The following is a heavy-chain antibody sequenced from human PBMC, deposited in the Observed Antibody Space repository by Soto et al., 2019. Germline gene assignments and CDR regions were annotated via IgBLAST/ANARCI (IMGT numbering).Heavy chain of an antibody. Sequence: GGSLRLSCAASGFTVSSNYMSWVRQAPGKGLEWVSVIYSGGSTYYADSVKGRFTISRDNSKNTLYLQMNSLRAEDTAVYYCARSGGYVGRKSYYYYYMDVWGKGTTVTVSS. CDR2: IYSGGST. V-gene: IGHV3-66*01. J-gene: IGHJ6*03. CDR1: GFTVSSNY. CDR3: ARSGGYVGRKSYYYYYMDV. D-gene: IGHD5-12*01.